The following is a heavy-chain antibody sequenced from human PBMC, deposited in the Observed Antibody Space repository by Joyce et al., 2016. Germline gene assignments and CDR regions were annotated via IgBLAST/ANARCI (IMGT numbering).Heavy chain of an antibody. CDR1: GGAFSNFT. D-gene: IGHD1-14*01. CDR3: ARGGTSSDHFFFYTLDI. J-gene: IGHJ6*02. V-gene: IGHV1-69*12. CDR2: IIPCFGAA. Sequence: QVLLVQSGATVKRPGSSLKVSCKSSGGAFSNFTVNWVQQAPGQRLEWMGGIIPCFGAAKYAEHFQGRVTLTADLSTRTAFMELSSLTSADTAVYYCARGGTSSDHFFFYTLDIWGPGTTVIVSS.